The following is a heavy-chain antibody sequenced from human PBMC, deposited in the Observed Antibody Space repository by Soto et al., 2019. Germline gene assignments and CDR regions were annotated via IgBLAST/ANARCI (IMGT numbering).Heavy chain of an antibody. D-gene: IGHD2-15*01. V-gene: IGHV3-23*01. J-gene: IGHJ4*02. Sequence: GGSLRLSCAASGFTFSNYAMTWVRQAPGKGPEWVSTVSGSTGDTYYSDSVKGRFTISRGNSKNTLYLQMNSLRADDTAVYYCAKDRAGVLSATTFESWGPGTLVTVSS. CDR3: AKDRAGVLSATTFES. CDR2: VSGSTGDT. CDR1: GFTFSNYA.